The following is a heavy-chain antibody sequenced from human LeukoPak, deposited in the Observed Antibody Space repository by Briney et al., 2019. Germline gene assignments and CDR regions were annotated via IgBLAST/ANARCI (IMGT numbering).Heavy chain of an antibody. J-gene: IGHJ4*02. Sequence: PSETLSLTCTGSGGHMSRGSYYWTWIRQPAGKGLGWLGRIYTSGSTNYNPSLKSRVTISVDTSKNQFSLKLSSVTAADTAVYYCARGSAEFDYWGQGTLVTVSS. CDR3: ARGSAEFDY. D-gene: IGHD6-13*01. V-gene: IGHV4-61*02. CDR2: IYTSGST. CDR1: GGHMSRGSYY.